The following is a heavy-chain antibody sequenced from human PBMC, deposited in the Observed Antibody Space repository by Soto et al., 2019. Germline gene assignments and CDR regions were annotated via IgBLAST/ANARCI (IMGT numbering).Heavy chain of an antibody. CDR3: ARDLGLGSSYDTYAYYPHD. D-gene: IGHD3-22*01. Sequence: QVQLVESGGGVVQPGRSLRLSCEASGFTFSTYGMHWVRQAPGKEPEWVAVIWDDGSSRYYTDSVKGRFTISRDNSKNTLFLQRKGLRAEDTAVYYCARDLGLGSSYDTYAYYPHDWGHGTLVTVSS. V-gene: IGHV3-33*01. CDR2: IWDDGSSR. J-gene: IGHJ4*01. CDR1: GFTFSTYG.